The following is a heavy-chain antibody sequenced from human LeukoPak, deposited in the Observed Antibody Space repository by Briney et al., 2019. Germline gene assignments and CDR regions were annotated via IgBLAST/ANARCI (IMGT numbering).Heavy chain of an antibody. CDR3: ARQAYCGGDCYSPYNWFDP. CDR2: IYHSGST. J-gene: IGHJ5*02. CDR1: GGSISSSNW. D-gene: IGHD2-21*02. Sequence: SGTLSLTCAVSGGSISSSNWWSWVRQPPGKGLEWIGEIYHSGSTNYNPSLKSRVTISVDTSKNQFSLKLSSVTAADTAVYYCARQAYCGGDCYSPYNWFDPWGQGTLVTVSS. V-gene: IGHV4-4*02.